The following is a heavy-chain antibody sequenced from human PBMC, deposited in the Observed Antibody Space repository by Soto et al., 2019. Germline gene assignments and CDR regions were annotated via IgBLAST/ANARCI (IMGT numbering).Heavy chain of an antibody. J-gene: IGHJ4*02. D-gene: IGHD2-2*02. CDR2: IYYTGTT. V-gene: IGHV4-59*01. CDR1: GGSISSSF. Sequence: QVQLQESGPGLVKPSETLSLTCTVSGGSISSSFWIWIRQPPGKGLEYIGHIYYTGTTNYNPSLQSRVTISIDTSRNQFSLKLNSVTAADTAVYYCARYYTNSRADYWGQGTLVTVSS. CDR3: ARYYTNSRADY.